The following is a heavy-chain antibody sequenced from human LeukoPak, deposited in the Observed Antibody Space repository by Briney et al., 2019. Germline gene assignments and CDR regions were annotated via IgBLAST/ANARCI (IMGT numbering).Heavy chain of an antibody. CDR1: GYTFTSYA. CDR2: INAGNGNT. V-gene: IGHV1-3*01. J-gene: IGHJ4*02. CDR3: ARDLEGGYAAFDY. Sequence: ASVKVSCKASGYTFTSYAMHWVRQAPGQRLEWMGWINAGNGNTKYSQKFQGRVTITRDTSASTAYMELSSLRSEDTAVYYCARDLEGGYAAFDYWGQGTPVTVSS. D-gene: IGHD5-12*01.